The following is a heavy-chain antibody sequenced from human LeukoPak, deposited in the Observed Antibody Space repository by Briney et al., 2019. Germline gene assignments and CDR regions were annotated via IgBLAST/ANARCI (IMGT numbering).Heavy chain of an antibody. Sequence: ESGPTLVNPTQTLTLTCTFSGFSLTTSGEGVGWIRQPPGKALEWLGFIYWDDDRYYSPSLKNRLTITKDTSKNQVVLTMTDMDPVDTATYYCAHALSQYGSGTYYRPASWFDPWGQGALVTVSS. CDR2: IYWDDDR. V-gene: IGHV2-5*02. D-gene: IGHD3-10*01. J-gene: IGHJ5*02. CDR1: GFSLTTSGEG. CDR3: AHALSQYGSGTYYRPASWFDP.